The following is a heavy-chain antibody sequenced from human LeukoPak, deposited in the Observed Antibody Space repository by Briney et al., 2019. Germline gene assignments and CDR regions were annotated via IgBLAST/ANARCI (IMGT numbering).Heavy chain of an antibody. CDR3: ARDRRPARTYSGLFDY. CDR2: ISGNDEST. V-gene: IGHV3-23*01. D-gene: IGHD5-12*01. CDR1: GFSFSTRG. J-gene: IGHJ4*02. Sequence: PGGSLRLSCAASGFSFSTRGMSWVRQAPGKGLEWVSAISGNDESTFYADSVKGRFTISRDNSRNTLYLQLSSLSAEDSAIYYCARDRRPARTYSGLFDYWGQGTLVTVSS.